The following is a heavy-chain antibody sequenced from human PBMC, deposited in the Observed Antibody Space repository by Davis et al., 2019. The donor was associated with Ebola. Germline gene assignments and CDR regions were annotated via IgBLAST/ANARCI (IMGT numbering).Heavy chain of an antibody. CDR2: INPSGGST. J-gene: IGHJ4*02. CDR3: ARYGTIGRWLPLDY. Sequence: ASVKVSCKASGGTFSSYAISWVRQAPGQGLEWMGIINPSGGSTSYAQKFQGRVTMTRNTSISTAYMELSSLRSEDTAVHYCARYGTIGRWLPLDYWGQGTLVTVSS. CDR1: GGTFSSYA. D-gene: IGHD6-19*01. V-gene: IGHV1-46*01.